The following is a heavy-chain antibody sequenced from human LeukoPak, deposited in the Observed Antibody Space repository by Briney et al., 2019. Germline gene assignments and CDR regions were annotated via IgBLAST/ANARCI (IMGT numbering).Heavy chain of an antibody. V-gene: IGHV3-30*04. J-gene: IGHJ4*02. CDR2: ISYDGAHK. Sequence: GGSLRLSCAVSGFNFSSYAMHWVRQAPAKGLEWEAVISYDGAHKYYADSVKGRFTISRDNSKNTLYLQMNSLRAEDTAVYYCARDVQTVGATTGGLDYWGQGTLVTVSS. CDR3: ARDVQTVGATTGGLDY. D-gene: IGHD1-26*01. CDR1: GFNFSSYA.